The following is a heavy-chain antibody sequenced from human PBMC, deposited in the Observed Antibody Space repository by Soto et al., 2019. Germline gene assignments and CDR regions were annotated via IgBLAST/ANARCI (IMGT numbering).Heavy chain of an antibody. V-gene: IGHV3-23*01. D-gene: IGHD6-19*01. Sequence: GGSLRLSCAASGFTFSSYAMSWVRQAPGKGLEWVSAISGSGGGTYYADSVKGRFTISRDNSKNTLYLQMNSLRAEDTAVYYCAKGYSSGWRHNWFDPWGQGTLVTVSS. CDR2: ISGSGGGT. CDR3: AKGYSSGWRHNWFDP. J-gene: IGHJ5*02. CDR1: GFTFSSYA.